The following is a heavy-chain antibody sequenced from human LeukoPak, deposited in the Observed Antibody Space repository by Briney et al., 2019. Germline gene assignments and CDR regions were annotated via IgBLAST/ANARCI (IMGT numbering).Heavy chain of an antibody. CDR1: GYTLTELS. CDR3: ATTMEELWSYYFDY. CDR2: FDPEDGET. V-gene: IGHV1-24*01. J-gene: IGHJ4*02. D-gene: IGHD5-18*01. Sequence: ASVKVSCKVSGYTLTELSMHWVRPAPGKGLEWMGGFDPEDGETIYAQKFQGRVTMTEDTSTDTAYMELSSLRSEDTAVYYCATTMEELWSYYFDYWGQGTLVTVSS.